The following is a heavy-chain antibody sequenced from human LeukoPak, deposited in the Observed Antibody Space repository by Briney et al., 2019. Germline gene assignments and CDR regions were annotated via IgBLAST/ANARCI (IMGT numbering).Heavy chain of an antibody. CDR2: ISGSGGST. V-gene: IGHV3-23*01. CDR3: AKDPEYNSGWHLDY. CDR1: GFIFSSYA. Sequence: GGSLRLSCAASGFIFSSYAMSWVRQAPGKGLEWVSAISGSGGSTYYADSVKGRFTISRDNSKNTLYLQTNSLRVEDTAVYYCAKDPEYNSGWHLDYWGQGTLVTVSS. J-gene: IGHJ4*02. D-gene: IGHD6-19*01.